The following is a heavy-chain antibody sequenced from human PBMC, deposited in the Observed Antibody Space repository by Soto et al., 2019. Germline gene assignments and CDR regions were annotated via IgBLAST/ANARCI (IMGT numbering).Heavy chain of an antibody. D-gene: IGHD6-19*01. V-gene: IGHV3-21*01. Sequence: GGSLRLSCAASGFTFSSYSMNWVRQAPGKGLEWVSSISSSSSYIYYADSVKGRFTISRDNAKNSLYLQMNSLRAEDTAVYYCARDPQYSSGRGGYWGQGTLVTVSS. J-gene: IGHJ4*02. CDR1: GFTFSSYS. CDR3: ARDPQYSSGRGGY. CDR2: ISSSSSYI.